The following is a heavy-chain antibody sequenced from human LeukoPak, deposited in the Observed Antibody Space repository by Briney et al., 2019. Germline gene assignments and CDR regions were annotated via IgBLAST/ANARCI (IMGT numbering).Heavy chain of an antibody. CDR1: GYTFTSYY. CDR3: ASAFYGSGSYYSLDY. J-gene: IGHJ4*02. Sequence: ASVKVSCKASGYTFTSYYMHWVRQAPGQGLEWMGIINPSGGSTSYAQKFQGRVTMTRDTSTSTVYMALSSLRAEDTAVYYCASAFYGSGSYYSLDYWGQGTLVTVSS. D-gene: IGHD3-10*01. V-gene: IGHV1-46*01. CDR2: INPSGGST.